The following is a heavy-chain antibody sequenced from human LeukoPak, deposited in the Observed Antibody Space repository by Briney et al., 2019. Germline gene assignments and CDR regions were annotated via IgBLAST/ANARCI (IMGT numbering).Heavy chain of an antibody. Sequence: GGSLRLSCAASGFTFSSYAMSWVRQAPGKGLEWVSAISGSGGSTYYADSVKGRFTISRDNSKNTLYLQMDSLRAEDTAVYYCAKGYYGSGSRGYFDYWGQGTLVTVSS. CDR1: GFTFSSYA. D-gene: IGHD3-10*01. CDR3: AKGYYGSGSRGYFDY. V-gene: IGHV3-23*01. CDR2: ISGSGGST. J-gene: IGHJ4*02.